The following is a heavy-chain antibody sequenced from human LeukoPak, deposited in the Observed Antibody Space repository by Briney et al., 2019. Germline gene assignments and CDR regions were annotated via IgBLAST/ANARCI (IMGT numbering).Heavy chain of an antibody. Sequence: SETLSLTCTVSGGSISSSSYYWGWIRQPPGKGLEWIGSIYYSGSTYYNPSLKSRVTISVDTSKNQFSLKLSSVTAADTAVYYCARRVLLRSLGYYDILIWGYYGMDAWGQGTTVTVSS. V-gene: IGHV4-39*01. CDR1: GGSISSSSYY. CDR2: IYYSGST. D-gene: IGHD3-9*01. CDR3: ARRVLLRSLGYYDILIWGYYGMDA. J-gene: IGHJ6*02.